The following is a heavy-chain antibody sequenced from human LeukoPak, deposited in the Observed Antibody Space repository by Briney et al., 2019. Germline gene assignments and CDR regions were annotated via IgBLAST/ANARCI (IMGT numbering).Heavy chain of an antibody. CDR2: IRYDGSHK. V-gene: IGHV3-30*02. J-gene: IGHJ1*01. Sequence: GGSLRLSCAASGFIFSNYGMHWVRQAPGKGLEWVSFIRYDGSHKHYADSVKGRFTISRENSKKTLYLQMNSLRAEDTAVYYCAKDGVAADFQHWGQGTLVTVSS. CDR3: AKDGVAADFQH. CDR1: GFIFSNYG. D-gene: IGHD6-13*01.